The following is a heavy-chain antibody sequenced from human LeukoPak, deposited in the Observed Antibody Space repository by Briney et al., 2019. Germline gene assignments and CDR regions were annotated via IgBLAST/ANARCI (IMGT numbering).Heavy chain of an antibody. J-gene: IGHJ4*02. CDR2: ISGDSSYI. D-gene: IGHD3-10*01. V-gene: IGHV3-21*01. Sequence: GGSLRLSCAASGFTFSSYSMNWVRQAPGKGLEWVSAISGDSSYIYYADSVKGRFTISRDNAKNSLYLQMNSLRAEDTAVYYCARDGAYGSGSIWGQGTLVTVSS. CDR3: ARDGAYGSGSI. CDR1: GFTFSSYS.